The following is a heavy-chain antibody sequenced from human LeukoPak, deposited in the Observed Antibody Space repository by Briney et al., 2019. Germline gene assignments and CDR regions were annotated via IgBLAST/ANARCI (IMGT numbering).Heavy chain of an antibody. J-gene: IGHJ4*02. Sequence: GGSLRLSCAASGLTFSTYSMSWVRQAPGKGLEWVSSITSSSSDIYYADSVKGRFTISRDNARNSLYLQMNSLRAEDTAVYYCAKDLYIAAAPRGFDYWGQGTLVTVSS. CDR1: GLTFSTYS. CDR3: AKDLYIAAAPRGFDY. CDR2: ITSSSSDI. V-gene: IGHV3-21*01. D-gene: IGHD6-13*01.